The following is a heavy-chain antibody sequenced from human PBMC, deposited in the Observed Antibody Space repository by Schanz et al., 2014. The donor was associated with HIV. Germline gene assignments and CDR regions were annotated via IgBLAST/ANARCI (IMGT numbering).Heavy chain of an antibody. J-gene: IGHJ6*02. D-gene: IGHD3-3*01. Sequence: QVQLVESGGGVVQPGRSLRLSCAASGFTFSSYGMHWVRQAPGKGLEWVAVIWYDGSNKYYIDSVKGRFTISRDNSKNTLYLQMNSLRVDDTAVYYCARDPSTVFGVAIYDMDVWGQGTTVIVS. V-gene: IGHV3-33*01. CDR2: IWYDGSNK. CDR1: GFTFSSYG. CDR3: ARDPSTVFGVAIYDMDV.